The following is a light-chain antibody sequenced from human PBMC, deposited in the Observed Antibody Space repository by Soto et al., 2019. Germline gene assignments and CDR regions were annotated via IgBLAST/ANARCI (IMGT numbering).Light chain of an antibody. CDR2: HAS. J-gene: IGKJ1*01. CDR3: QQYNDWPRT. Sequence: EIKMTQSPDTLSVSPGERVALSCRASQGVSRDLAWYQQKPGQAPRLLIYHASTRATGIPARFSGTGSGTEFTLTISSVQSEGFALYYCQQYNDWPRTFGQGSKVEIK. V-gene: IGKV3-15*01. CDR1: QGVSRD.